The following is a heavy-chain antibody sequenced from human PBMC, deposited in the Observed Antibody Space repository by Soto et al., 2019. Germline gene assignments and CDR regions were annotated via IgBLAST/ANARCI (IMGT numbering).Heavy chain of an antibody. CDR1: GFTFSSYG. CDR3: AKELRYFDWLHNYYYGMDV. Sequence: GGSLRLSCAASGFTFSSYGMHWVRQAPGKGLEWVAVISYDGSNKYYADSVKGRFTISRDNSKNTLYLQMNSLRAEDTAVYYCAKELRYFDWLHNYYYGMDVWGQGTTVTVSS. J-gene: IGHJ6*02. D-gene: IGHD3-9*01. V-gene: IGHV3-30*18. CDR2: ISYDGSNK.